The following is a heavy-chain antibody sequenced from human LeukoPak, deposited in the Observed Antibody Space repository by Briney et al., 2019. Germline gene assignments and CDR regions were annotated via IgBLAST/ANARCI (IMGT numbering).Heavy chain of an antibody. D-gene: IGHD3-10*01. CDR2: IKQDGGEK. J-gene: IGHJ4*02. CDR1: GFMFSTYW. Sequence: PGGSLRLSCAASGFMFSTYWMSWVRQAPGKGLEWVANIKQDGGEKYYVDSVKGRFTISRDNTKTSLYLQMNSLRAEDTAVYYCARLWFGELHTSQFDYWGQGTLVTVSS. CDR3: ARLWFGELHTSQFDY. V-gene: IGHV3-7*01.